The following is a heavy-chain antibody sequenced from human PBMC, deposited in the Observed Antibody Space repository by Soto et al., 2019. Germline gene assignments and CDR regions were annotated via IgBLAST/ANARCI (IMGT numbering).Heavy chain of an antibody. CDR2: IDPRDSYT. V-gene: IGHV5-10-1*01. CDR1: GYSFTNNW. Sequence: GESLKISCQGSGYSFTNNWISWVRQMPGKGLEWMGRIDPRDSYTNYSPSFQGHVTISVDKSDNTSYLHWNSLKASDSAMYFCARSYCLPNSYSNGYFDYWGRGTLVTVSS. CDR3: ARSYCLPNSYSNGYFDY. D-gene: IGHD2-21*01. J-gene: IGHJ4*01.